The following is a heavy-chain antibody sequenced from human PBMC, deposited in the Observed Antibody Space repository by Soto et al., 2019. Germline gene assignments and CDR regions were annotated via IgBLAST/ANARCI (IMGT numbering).Heavy chain of an antibody. Sequence: QVQLVQSGDEGRKPGSSVKVSCEASGYIFVNYGIAWVRQAPGQVLEWLGWISPYSGNTHYASKVQGRLTMTTETSTSTAYRELGSLTSDDTAVYYCAIVDNYFTPTPQDVWGQGTTVTVSS. J-gene: IGHJ6*02. V-gene: IGHV1-18*01. CDR2: ISPYSGNT. CDR3: AIVDNYFTPTPQDV. CDR1: GYIFVNYG. D-gene: IGHD5-12*01.